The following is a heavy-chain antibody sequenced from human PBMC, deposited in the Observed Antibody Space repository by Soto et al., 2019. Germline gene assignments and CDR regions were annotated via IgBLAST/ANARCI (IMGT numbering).Heavy chain of an antibody. D-gene: IGHD4-17*01. J-gene: IGHJ6*02. CDR3: VRLATTVTTFGDYYGMDV. Sequence: QLQLQESGPGLVKPSETLSLTCTVSGGSISSSSYYWGWIRQPPGKGLEWIGSIYYSGSTYYNPSLKSRVTISVDTSKNQFSLKLSSVTAADTAVYYCVRLATTVTTFGDYYGMDVWGQGTTVTVSS. V-gene: IGHV4-39*01. CDR1: GGSISSSSYY. CDR2: IYYSGST.